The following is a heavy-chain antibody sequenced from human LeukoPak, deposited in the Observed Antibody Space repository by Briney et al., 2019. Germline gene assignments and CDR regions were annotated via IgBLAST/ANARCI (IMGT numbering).Heavy chain of an antibody. CDR3: AKLTRTDGVNN. CDR2: VTDNGGST. V-gene: IGHV3-23*01. Sequence: QAGGSLRLSCAASRFTFITYAMSWVRQAPGKGLEWVSTVTDNGGSTYYAVSVKGRFTISRDNSKKTLYLRMNSLTAEDTALYYCAKLTRTDGVNNWGQGTLVTVSS. J-gene: IGHJ4*02. CDR1: RFTFITYA. D-gene: IGHD4-23*01.